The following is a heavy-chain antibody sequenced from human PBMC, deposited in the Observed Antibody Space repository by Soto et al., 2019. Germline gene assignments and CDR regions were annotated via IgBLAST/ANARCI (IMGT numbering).Heavy chain of an antibody. CDR2: IYHGGTI. D-gene: IGHD1-26*01. CDR3: ATDHQYSGTWFTHY. CDR1: GASVNTDDW. V-gene: IGHV4-4*02. J-gene: IGHJ4*02. Sequence: SETLSLTCAVSGASVNTDDWWNWVRQPPGKELEWIGEIYHGGTIYYNPSLKSRVTISLDKSKNQISLKLTSLTAADTAVYYCATDHQYSGTWFTHYPGQAALVTVSS.